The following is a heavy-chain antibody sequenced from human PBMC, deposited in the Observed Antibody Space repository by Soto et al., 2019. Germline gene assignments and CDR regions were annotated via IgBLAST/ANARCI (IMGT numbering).Heavy chain of an antibody. CDR2: ISGSGGST. D-gene: IGHD2-21*02. CDR1: GFTFSSYV. CDR3: AKDTYCGGDRYRGIYYGMAV. J-gene: IGHJ6*02. V-gene: IGHV3-23*01. Sequence: PGGSLRLSCAASGFTFSSYVMSWVRQAPGKGLEWVSAISGSGGSTYYADSVKGRFTISRDNSKNTLYLQMNSLRAEDTAVYYCAKDTYCGGDRYRGIYYGMAVWGRGTTVTVSS.